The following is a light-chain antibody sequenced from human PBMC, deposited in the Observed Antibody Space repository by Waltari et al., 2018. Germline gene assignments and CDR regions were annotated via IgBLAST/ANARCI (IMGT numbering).Light chain of an antibody. V-gene: IGKV2-28*01. CDR1: PNLLLSNPYNY. CDR3: MQSLRALWT. J-gene: IGKJ1*01. CDR2: LGP. Sequence: IVVTQSLLSLLVTPGVQSSLSCTSIPNLLLSNPYNYLDRYLQKPGQSPHLLIYLGPHRASGVPDRFSGSGSGKDFTLKISRVEAEDVGVYYCMQSLRALWTFGQGTKVEIK.